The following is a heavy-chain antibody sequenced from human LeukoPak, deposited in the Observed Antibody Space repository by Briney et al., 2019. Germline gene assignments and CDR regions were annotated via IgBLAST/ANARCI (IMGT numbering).Heavy chain of an antibody. CDR3: ATGLYSRWFDP. CDR2: MNPNSGNT. J-gene: IGHJ5*02. V-gene: IGHV1-8*01. Sequence: ASVKVSCKASGNTFTSDDLNWVRQVTGQGLEWMGWMNPNSGNTDYAQKFQGRVTMTRNTSINTAYMDLSSLTPEDTAVYYCATGLYSRWFDPWGQGTLVKVTS. D-gene: IGHD1-26*01. CDR1: GNTFTSDD.